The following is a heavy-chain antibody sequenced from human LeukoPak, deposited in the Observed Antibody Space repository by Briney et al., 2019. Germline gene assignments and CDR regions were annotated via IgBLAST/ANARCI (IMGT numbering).Heavy chain of an antibody. V-gene: IGHV4-4*07. D-gene: IGHD3-16*02. CDR3: ARAGYTISSYRFDY. J-gene: IGHJ4*02. Sequence: PSETLSLNCSVSGGSISSYWWSWIRQPAGKGLEFIGRIYTTERTNYNPSLKSRVSMSVDTSKNKFSLELRSVTAADTAVYFCARAGYTISSYRFDYWGQGALVTVSS. CDR1: GGSISSYW. CDR2: IYTTERT.